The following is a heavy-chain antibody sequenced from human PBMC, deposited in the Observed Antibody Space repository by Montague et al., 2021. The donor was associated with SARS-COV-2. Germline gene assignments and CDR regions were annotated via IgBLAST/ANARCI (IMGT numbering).Heavy chain of an antibody. V-gene: IGHV4-31*03. Sequence: TLSLTCTVSGASIIRGGFYWSWLRQHPRKGLEWIGFIYYSGTTYYNPSLKTRLSISIDTSKNQFSLKLSSVTAADTAVYYCARGLPYQMVVGAIPNYSLDVWGQGTTVTVSS. CDR2: IYYSGTT. CDR3: ARGLPYQMVVGAIPNYSLDV. CDR1: GASIIRGGFY. J-gene: IGHJ6*02. D-gene: IGHD2-15*01.